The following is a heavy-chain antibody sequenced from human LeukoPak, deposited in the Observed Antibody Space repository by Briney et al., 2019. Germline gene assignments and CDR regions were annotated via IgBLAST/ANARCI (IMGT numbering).Heavy chain of an antibody. CDR2: IGYDGSNE. CDR3: ARGPHIVVVTAIDY. D-gene: IGHD2-21*02. V-gene: IGHV3-30*02. J-gene: IGHJ4*02. Sequence: GGSLRLSCAASGFTFSGYGIHWVRQAPGKGLEWVAFIGYDGSNEYYADSVKGRFTISRDNSKNTVYLQMNSLRAEDTAVYYCARGPHIVVVTAIDYWGQGILVTVSS. CDR1: GFTFSGYG.